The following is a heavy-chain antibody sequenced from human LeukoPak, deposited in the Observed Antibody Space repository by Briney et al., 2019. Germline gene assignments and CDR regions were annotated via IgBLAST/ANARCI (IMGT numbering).Heavy chain of an antibody. D-gene: IGHD6-19*01. CDR3: ATGGWHYYYYGMDV. Sequence: GASVKVSCKASGYTFTSYYMHWVRQAPGQGLEWMGIINPSGGSTSYAQKFQGRVTMTEDTSTDTAYMELSSLRSEDTAVYYCATGGWHYYYYGMDVWAKGPRSPSP. CDR1: GYTFTSYY. J-gene: IGHJ6*02. CDR2: INPSGGST. V-gene: IGHV1-46*01.